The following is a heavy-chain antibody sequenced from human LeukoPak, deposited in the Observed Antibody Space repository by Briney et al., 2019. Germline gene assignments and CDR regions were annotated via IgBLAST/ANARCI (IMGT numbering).Heavy chain of an antibody. D-gene: IGHD2-15*01. Sequence: PSETLSLTCAVYGGSFSGYYWSWIRQPPGKGLEWIGEINHSGSTNYNPSLKSRVTISVDTSKNQFSLKLSSVTAADTAVYYCARSHCSGGSCYSFYYGMDVWGQGTTVTVSS. CDR3: ARSHCSGGSCYSFYYGMDV. V-gene: IGHV4-34*01. CDR1: GGSFSGYY. CDR2: INHSGST. J-gene: IGHJ6*02.